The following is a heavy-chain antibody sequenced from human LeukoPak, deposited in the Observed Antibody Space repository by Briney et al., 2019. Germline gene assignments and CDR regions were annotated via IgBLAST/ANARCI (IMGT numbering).Heavy chain of an antibody. D-gene: IGHD6-19*01. V-gene: IGHV3-7*05. J-gene: IGHJ4*02. CDR2: IKQDGSGK. Sequence: GGSLRLSCAASGFTSSSYWMSWVRQAPGKGLEWVANIKQDGSGKYYVDSVKGRFTISRENAKNSLYLQMNSLRAEDTAVYYCAKWRYSSGWFLDYWGQGTLVTVSS. CDR1: GFTSSSYW. CDR3: AKWRYSSGWFLDY.